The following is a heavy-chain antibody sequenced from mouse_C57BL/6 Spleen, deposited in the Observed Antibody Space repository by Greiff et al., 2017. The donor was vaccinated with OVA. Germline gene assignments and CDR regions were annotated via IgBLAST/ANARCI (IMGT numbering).Heavy chain of an antibody. J-gene: IGHJ2*01. D-gene: IGHD1-1*01. V-gene: IGHV1-80*01. CDR2: IYPGDGDT. CDR1: GYAFSSYW. CDR3: AREGVTTVVADFDY. Sequence: VKLQESGAELVKPGASVKISCKASGYAFSSYWMNWVKQRPGKGLEWIGQIYPGDGDTNYNGKFKGKATLTADKSSSTAYMQLSSLTSEDSAVYFCAREGVTTVVADFDYWGQGTTLTVSS.